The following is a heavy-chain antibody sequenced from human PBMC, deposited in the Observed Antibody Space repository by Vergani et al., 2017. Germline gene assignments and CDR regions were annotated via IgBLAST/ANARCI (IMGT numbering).Heavy chain of an antibody. CDR3: ARGDYGILTGYRY. Sequence: QVQVVQSGAEVKKSGASVKVSCKTSVYTFSNYYMHWVRQAPGQGLEWMGIINPSGSHTNYAQKVQGIVTMTRDTSTSTVYMELSSLRSEDTAIYYCARGDYGILTGYRYWGQGTLVTVSA. D-gene: IGHD3-9*01. J-gene: IGHJ4*02. CDR2: INPSGSHT. CDR1: VYTFSNYY. V-gene: IGHV1-46*03.